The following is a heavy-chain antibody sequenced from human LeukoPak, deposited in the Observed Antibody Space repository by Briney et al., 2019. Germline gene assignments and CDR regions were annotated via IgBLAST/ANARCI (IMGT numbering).Heavy chain of an antibody. V-gene: IGHV1-69*05. CDR3: ARDMGEMATIPYFDY. D-gene: IGHD5-24*01. CDR1: GGTFSSYA. Sequence: ASVKVSCKASGGTFSSYAISWVRQAPGQGLEWMGRIIPIFGTANYAQKFQGRVTITTDESTSTAYMELSSLRSEDTAVYYCARDMGEMATIPYFDYWGQGTLVTVSS. J-gene: IGHJ4*02. CDR2: IIPIFGTA.